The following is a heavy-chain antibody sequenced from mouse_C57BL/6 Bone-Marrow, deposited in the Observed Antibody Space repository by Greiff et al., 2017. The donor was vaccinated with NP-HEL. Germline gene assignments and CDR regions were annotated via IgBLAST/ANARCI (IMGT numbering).Heavy chain of an antibody. J-gene: IGHJ2*01. CDR3: ARGIYSWDY. D-gene: IGHD2-1*01. CDR2: INPGSGGT. Sequence: QVQLQQSGAELVRPGTSVKVSCKASGYAFTNYLIEWVKQRPGQGLEWIGVINPGSGGTNYNEKFKGKATLTADKSSSTAYMQLSSLTSEDSAVYFCARGIYSWDYWGQGTTLTVSS. V-gene: IGHV1-54*01. CDR1: GYAFTNYL.